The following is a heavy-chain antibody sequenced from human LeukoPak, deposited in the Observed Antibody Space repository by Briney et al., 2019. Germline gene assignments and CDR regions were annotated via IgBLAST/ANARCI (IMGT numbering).Heavy chain of an antibody. J-gene: IGHJ6*03. V-gene: IGHV4-4*09. CDR3: ARQGNWNYYYYMDV. CDR2: IYTSGST. CDR1: GGSISSYY. Sequence: PETLSLTCTVSGGSISSYYWSWIRQPPGKGLEWIGYIYTSGSTNYNPSLKSRVTISVDTSKNQFSLKLSSVTAADTAVYYCARQGNWNYYYYMDVWGKGTTVTVSS. D-gene: IGHD1-20*01.